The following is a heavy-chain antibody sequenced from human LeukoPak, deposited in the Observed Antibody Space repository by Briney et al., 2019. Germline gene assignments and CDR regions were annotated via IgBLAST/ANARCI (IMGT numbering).Heavy chain of an antibody. V-gene: IGHV1-46*01. CDR2: INPSSGST. Sequence: ASAKVSCKASGYTFTNYYIHWVRQAPGQGLEWMGIINPSSGSTTSAQKFQGRVSMTRDTSASTVYMELSSLRSEDTARYYCARGHDNSGYTAHPQRHYYYYGMDVWGQGTTVTVSS. CDR1: GYTFTNYY. CDR3: ARGHDNSGYTAHPQRHYYYYGMDV. J-gene: IGHJ6*02. D-gene: IGHD3-22*01.